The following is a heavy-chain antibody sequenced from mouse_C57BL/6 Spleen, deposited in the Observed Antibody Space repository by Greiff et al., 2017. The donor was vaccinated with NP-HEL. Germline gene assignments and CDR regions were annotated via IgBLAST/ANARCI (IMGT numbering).Heavy chain of an antibody. J-gene: IGHJ4*01. CDR1: GYTFTDYY. CDR2: IFPGSGST. Sequence: LQESGPELVKPGASVKISCKASGYTFTDYYINWVKQRPGQGLEWIGWIFPGSGSTYYNEKFKGKATLTVDKSSSTAYMLLSSLTSEDSAVYFCARDYGSSLYAMDYWGQGTSVTVSS. CDR3: ARDYGSSLYAMDY. D-gene: IGHD1-1*01. V-gene: IGHV1-75*01.